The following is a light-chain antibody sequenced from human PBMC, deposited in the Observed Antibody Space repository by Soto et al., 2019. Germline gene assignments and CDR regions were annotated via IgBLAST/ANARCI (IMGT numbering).Light chain of an antibody. Sequence: QSVLTQPPSASGTPGQRVTISCSGSSSNIGSNTVNWYQHLPGTAPKLLIYSNNQRPSGVPDRFSGSKSGTSASLAISGLPYDDEDDYYCAACNDRLNGVVFGGGTKLTVL. V-gene: IGLV1-44*01. CDR1: SSNIGSNT. J-gene: IGLJ3*02. CDR3: AACNDRLNGVV. CDR2: SNN.